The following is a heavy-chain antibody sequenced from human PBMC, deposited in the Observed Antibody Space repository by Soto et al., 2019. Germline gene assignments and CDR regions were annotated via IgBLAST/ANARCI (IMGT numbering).Heavy chain of an antibody. V-gene: IGHV4-59*01. CDR3: ARTARRFDN. Sequence: PSETLSLTCTVPGASISSDYWSWIRQPPGKGLECIGYIYKSGDTNYSPSLKSRVTMSLDMSKNQLSLNLRSVTAADTAVYYCARTARRFDNWGQGILVTVSS. CDR2: IYKSGDT. CDR1: GASISSDY. J-gene: IGHJ4*02. D-gene: IGHD6-6*01.